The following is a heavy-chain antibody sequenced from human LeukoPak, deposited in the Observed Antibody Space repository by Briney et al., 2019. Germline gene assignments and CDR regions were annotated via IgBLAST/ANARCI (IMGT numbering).Heavy chain of an antibody. V-gene: IGHV4-34*01. CDR2: INHSGTT. J-gene: IGHJ4*02. Sequence: PSETLSLTCAVYGESFSGFFWSWIRRPPGKGLELIGEINHSGTTNYSPSLKSRVIISTDTSTNQFSVRLMSVTASDTAVYYCARGPSYGGNYRGFFDYWGQGTLVAVSS. CDR1: GESFSGFF. CDR3: ARGPSYGGNYRGFFDY. D-gene: IGHD3-16*02.